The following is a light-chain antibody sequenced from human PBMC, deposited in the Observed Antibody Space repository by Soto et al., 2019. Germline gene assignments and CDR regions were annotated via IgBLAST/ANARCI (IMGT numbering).Light chain of an antibody. CDR2: DTS. CDR1: TGAVTSGHY. V-gene: IGLV7-46*01. J-gene: IGLJ2*01. Sequence: QAVVTQEPSLTVSPGGTVTLTCGSSTGAVTSGHYPYWFQQKPGQAPRTLIYDTSNKHSWTPARFSGSLLGGKAALTLSGAQPEDEAEYYCLLSYSCARPVFCGVTKLTVL. CDR3: LLSYSCARPV.